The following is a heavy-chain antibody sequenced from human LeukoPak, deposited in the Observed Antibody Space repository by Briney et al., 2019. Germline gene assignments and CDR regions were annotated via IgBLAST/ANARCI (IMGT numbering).Heavy chain of an antibody. V-gene: IGHV3-21*01. CDR2: ISSSSSYI. Sequence: GGSLRLSCAASGFTFSSYSMNWVRQAPGKGLEWVSSISSSSSYIYYADSVKGRFTISRDNAKNSLYLQMNSLRAEDTAVYYCARDSYQLRYCDWLLAGQNYFYYGMDVWGQGTTVTVSS. J-gene: IGHJ6*02. CDR1: GFTFSSYS. D-gene: IGHD3-9*01. CDR3: ARDSYQLRYCDWLLAGQNYFYYGMDV.